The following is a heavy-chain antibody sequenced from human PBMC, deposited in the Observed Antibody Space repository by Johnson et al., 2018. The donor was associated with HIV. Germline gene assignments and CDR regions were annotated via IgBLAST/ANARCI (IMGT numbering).Heavy chain of an antibody. CDR3: AKDFVTHGAFDI. Sequence: VQLVESGGGLKQPGGSLRLSCAASGFTFSSYDMHWVRQATGKGLEWVSTIGTAGDTYYPGSVKGRFTISRDNSKNTLYLQMKSLRAEDTAVYYCAKDFVTHGAFDIWGQGTMVTVSS. CDR1: GFTFSSYD. CDR2: IGTAGDT. D-gene: IGHD2-21*01. J-gene: IGHJ3*02. V-gene: IGHV3-13*01.